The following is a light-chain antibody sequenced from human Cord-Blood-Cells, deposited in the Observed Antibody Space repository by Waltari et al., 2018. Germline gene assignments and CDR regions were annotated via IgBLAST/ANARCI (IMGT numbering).Light chain of an antibody. CDR3: NSRDSSGNHLE. J-gene: IGLJ2*01. V-gene: IGLV3-19*01. CDR1: RLSRHY. Sequence: SSELTQDPAVSVALGQTVRITCPGDRLSRHYASWYQQKPGQAPLLVIHGKNNRPSGIPDRFSGSSSGNTASLTITGAQAEDEADYYCNSRDSSGNHLEFGGGTKLTVL. CDR2: GKN.